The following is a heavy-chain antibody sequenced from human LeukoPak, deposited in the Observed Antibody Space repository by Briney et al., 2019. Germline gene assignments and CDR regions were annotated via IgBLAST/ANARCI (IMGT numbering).Heavy chain of an antibody. CDR1: GFTFSSYS. CDR3: ARDRGAARPTWGLYYYYGMDV. V-gene: IGHV3-21*01. CDR2: ISSSSSYI. D-gene: IGHD6-6*01. Sequence: GGSLRLSCAASGFTFSSYSMNWVRQAPGKGLEWVSSISSSSSYIYYADSAKGRFTISRDNAKNSLYLQMNSLRAEDTAVYYCARDRGAARPTWGLYYYYGMDVWGQGTTVTVSS. J-gene: IGHJ6*02.